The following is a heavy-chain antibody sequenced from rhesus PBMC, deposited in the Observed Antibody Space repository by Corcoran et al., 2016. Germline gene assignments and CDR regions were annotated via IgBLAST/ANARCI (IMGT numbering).Heavy chain of an antibody. Sequence: QVQLQESGPGLVKPSETLSLTCAVSGGSISGYYWNWLRQPPGKGLEWIGYIGGSSGNSYYNPARRSQVTSSTDTSKKQFSLRLTSVPAADTAMYYCARGAAGWGYFDLWGPGTPITISS. D-gene: IGHD6-31*01. CDR3: ARGAAGWGYFDL. J-gene: IGHJ2*01. CDR2: IGGSSGNS. V-gene: IGHV4-165*01. CDR1: GGSISGYY.